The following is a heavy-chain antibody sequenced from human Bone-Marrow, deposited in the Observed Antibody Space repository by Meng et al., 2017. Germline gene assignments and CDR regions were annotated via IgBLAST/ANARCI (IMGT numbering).Heavy chain of an antibody. Sequence: GGSLRLSCAASGFTFSSYEMNWVRQAPGKGLEWVSYISSSGTTIYYADSVKGRFTISRDNAKNSLNLQMNSLRAEDTAVYYCARGSYYYDSSGYSSLYYWGQGTLVTVSS. CDR2: ISSSGTTI. V-gene: IGHV3-48*03. CDR3: ARGSYYYDSSGYSSLYY. D-gene: IGHD3-22*01. J-gene: IGHJ4*02. CDR1: GFTFSSYE.